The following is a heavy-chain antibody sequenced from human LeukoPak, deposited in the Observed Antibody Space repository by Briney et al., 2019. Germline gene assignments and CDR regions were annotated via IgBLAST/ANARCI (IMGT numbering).Heavy chain of an antibody. CDR2: INPNSGGT. J-gene: IGHJ5*02. Sequence: ASVKVSCKASEYTFSDYYIHWVRQAPGQGLEWMGWINPNSGGTKYAQKFHGRVTMTRDTSISTAYMELSRLRGDDTAVYYCAREDNTGLDNRFDPWGQGTLVTV. D-gene: IGHD6-19*01. CDR1: EYTFSDYY. V-gene: IGHV1-2*02. CDR3: AREDNTGLDNRFDP.